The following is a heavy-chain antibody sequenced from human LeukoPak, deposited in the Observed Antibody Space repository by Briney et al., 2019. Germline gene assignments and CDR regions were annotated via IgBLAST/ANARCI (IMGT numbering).Heavy chain of an antibody. CDR3: ARDSVEMATINAFDI. D-gene: IGHD5-24*01. V-gene: IGHV3-11*01. CDR1: GFTFSDYY. CDR2: ISSSGSTI. Sequence: GGSLRLSCAASGFTFSDYYMSWIRQAPGKGLEWVSYISSSGSTIYYAVSVKGRFTISRDNAKNSLYLQMNSLRAEDTAVYYCARDSVEMATINAFDIWGQGTMVTVSS. J-gene: IGHJ3*02.